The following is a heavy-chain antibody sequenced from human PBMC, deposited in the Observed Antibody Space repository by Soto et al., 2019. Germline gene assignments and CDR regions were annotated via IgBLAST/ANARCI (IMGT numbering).Heavy chain of an antibody. D-gene: IGHD3-9*01. Sequence: GGSLRLSCAASGFTFSSHAMHWVRQAPGRGLEWVAVISSDGKHTNYAGSVKGRFSISRDNSKNTLYPQMNSVRPEDTAVYYCVRDRKPTIFGDGFDIWGQGSRVTVSS. CDR2: ISSDGKHT. CDR3: VRDRKPTIFGDGFDI. J-gene: IGHJ3*02. V-gene: IGHV3-30*04. CDR1: GFTFSSHA.